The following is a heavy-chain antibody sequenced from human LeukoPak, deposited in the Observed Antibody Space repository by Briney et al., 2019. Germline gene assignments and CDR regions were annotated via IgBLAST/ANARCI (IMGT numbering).Heavy chain of an antibody. CDR2: ISYDGTNK. D-gene: IGHD2-2*03. J-gene: IGHJ6*02. Sequence: GGSPRLSSAASGFNFSSYAMHTVRQAPGKGLEREAVISYDGTNKYYADSVKGRFTLSRDNSKNTLYLQMNSLRAEDTAVYYCARDFGYCSSTSCYPHDYGMDVWGQGTTVTVSS. CDR3: ARDFGYCSSTSCYPHDYGMDV. V-gene: IGHV3-30-3*01. CDR1: GFNFSSYA.